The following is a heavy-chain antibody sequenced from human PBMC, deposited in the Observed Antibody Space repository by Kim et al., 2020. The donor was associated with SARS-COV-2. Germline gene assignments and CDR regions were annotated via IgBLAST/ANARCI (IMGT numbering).Heavy chain of an antibody. V-gene: IGHV4-39*01. Sequence: STYYNQALKSRVTISVDTSKNQFSLKLSSVTAADTAVYYCARHWSSWVRWWGQGTLVTVSS. D-gene: IGHD5-12*01. J-gene: IGHJ4*02. CDR2: ST. CDR3: ARHWSSWVRW.